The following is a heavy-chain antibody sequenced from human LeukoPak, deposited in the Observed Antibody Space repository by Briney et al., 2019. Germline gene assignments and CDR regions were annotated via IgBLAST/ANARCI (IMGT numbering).Heavy chain of an antibody. CDR1: GGSISSYY. J-gene: IGHJ6*02. CDR2: IYTSGST. V-gene: IGHV4-4*07. CDR3: AREALSQHYDSSGYYYYYGMDV. D-gene: IGHD3-22*01. Sequence: SETLSLTCTVSGGSISSYYWSWIRQPAGKGLEWIGRIYTSGSTIYNPSLKSRFTMSVDTSKNQFSLELSSVTAADTAVYYCAREALSQHYDSSGYYYYYGMDVWGQGTTVTVSS.